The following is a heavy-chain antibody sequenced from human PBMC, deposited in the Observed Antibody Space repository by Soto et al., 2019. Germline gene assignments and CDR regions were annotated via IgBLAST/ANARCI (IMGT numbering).Heavy chain of an antibody. D-gene: IGHD2-2*01. CDR2: IIPDFATA. V-gene: IGHV1-69*01. CDR3: ARREYQGPPSDY. J-gene: IGHJ4*02. CDR1: GATFSNYA. Sequence: QVQLVQSGAEVKKPGSSVKVSCKASGATFSNYAVTWVRQAPGQGLEWVGGIIPDFATATYAQTFQGRVTITADESTNTAYMELSSLRSEDTAVYYCARREYQGPPSDYWGQGTLVTVSS.